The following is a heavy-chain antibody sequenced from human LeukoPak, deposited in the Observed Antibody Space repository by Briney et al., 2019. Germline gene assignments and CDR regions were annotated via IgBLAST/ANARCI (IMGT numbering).Heavy chain of an antibody. J-gene: IGHJ4*02. Sequence: PGGSLRLSCAAPGFTFSSYWMHWVRQAPGKGLVWVSRINSDGSTTSYADSVKGRFTIFRDNAKNTLSLQMNSLRVEDTAVYYCARETEMANLDYWGQGNLVTVSS. CDR3: ARETEMANLDY. V-gene: IGHV3-74*01. D-gene: IGHD5-24*01. CDR2: INSDGSTT. CDR1: GFTFSSYW.